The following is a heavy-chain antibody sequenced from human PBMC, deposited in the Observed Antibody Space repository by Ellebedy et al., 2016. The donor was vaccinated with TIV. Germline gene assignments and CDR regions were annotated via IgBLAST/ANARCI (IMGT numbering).Heavy chain of an antibody. CDR2: IYYIGIT. Sequence: MPSETLSLTCNVSGGSISTFYWSWIRQPPGKGLEFIGYIYYIGITNYNPSLESRVAISIDTSENQFSLRLSSVTAADTAVYYCAAYYGGRFDCWGQGTLVTVSS. D-gene: IGHD4-23*01. CDR1: GGSISTFY. CDR3: AAYYGGRFDC. V-gene: IGHV4-59*01. J-gene: IGHJ4*02.